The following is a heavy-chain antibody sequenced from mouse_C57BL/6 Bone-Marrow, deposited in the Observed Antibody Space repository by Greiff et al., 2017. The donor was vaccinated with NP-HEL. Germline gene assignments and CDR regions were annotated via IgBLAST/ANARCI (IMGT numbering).Heavy chain of an antibody. CDR1: GYAFTNYL. Sequence: QVQLQQSGAELVRPGTSVKVSCKASGYAFTNYLIEWVKQRPGQGLEWIGVINPGSGGTNYNEKFKGKATLTADKSSSTAYMQLSSLTSDDSAVYFCARWYYYGSSLDYWGQGTTLTVSS. D-gene: IGHD1-1*01. V-gene: IGHV1-54*01. J-gene: IGHJ2*01. CDR2: INPGSGGT. CDR3: ARWYYYGSSLDY.